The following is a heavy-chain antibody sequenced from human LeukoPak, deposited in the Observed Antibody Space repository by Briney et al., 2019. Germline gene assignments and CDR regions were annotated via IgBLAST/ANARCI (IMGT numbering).Heavy chain of an antibody. CDR1: GGTFSSYA. J-gene: IGHJ5*02. CDR2: IIPIFGTA. D-gene: IGHD3-3*01. Sequence: SGKLPCTASGGTFSSYAISWVRQAPGQGLEWMGGIIPIFGTANYAQKFQGRVTITTDKSTSTAYMELSSLRSEDAAVYYCARGRWRGFDPWGQGTLVTVSS. V-gene: IGHV1-69*05. CDR3: ARGRWRGFDP.